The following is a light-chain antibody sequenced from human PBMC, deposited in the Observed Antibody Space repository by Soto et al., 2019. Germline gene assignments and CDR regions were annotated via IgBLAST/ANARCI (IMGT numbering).Light chain of an antibody. CDR3: HQRQSWPRT. J-gene: IGKJ1*01. CDR1: QAVNTR. V-gene: IGKV3-11*01. CDR2: LTS. Sequence: EIVFTQSPSTRCSFPGDRVTLSCRASQAVNTRLAWYQRKPGQAPRLLIYLTSNRAAGVPARFSGSGSETDFTLTISDVEPEDFAVYYCHQRQSWPRTFGQGTKVDIK.